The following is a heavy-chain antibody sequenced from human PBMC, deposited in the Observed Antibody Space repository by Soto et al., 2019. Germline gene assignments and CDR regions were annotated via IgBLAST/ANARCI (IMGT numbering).Heavy chain of an antibody. Sequence: PGGSLRLSCAASGFNVSTNYMTWVRQAPGKGLEWVSVIYSGGTTYYADSVKGRFIISRDNFKNTLYLQMNNLRAEDTALYYRARGSGSLYYFHYWGQGTLVTVSS. CDR1: GFNVSTNY. J-gene: IGHJ4*02. CDR3: ARGSGSLYYFHY. V-gene: IGHV3-53*01. CDR2: IYSGGTT. D-gene: IGHD1-26*01.